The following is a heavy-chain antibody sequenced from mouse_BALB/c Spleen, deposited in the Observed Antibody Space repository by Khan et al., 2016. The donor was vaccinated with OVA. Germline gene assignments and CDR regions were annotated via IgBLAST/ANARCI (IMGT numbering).Heavy chain of an antibody. CDR2: IWGGGST. J-gene: IGHJ4*01. CDR1: GFSLTDYG. V-gene: IGHV2-6-5*01. CDR3: AKGIWSYYFALDY. Sequence: QVQLKESGPGLVTPSQSLSITCTVSGFSLTDYGVSWIRQPPGKGLEWLGVIWGGGSTYYNSALKSRLSISKDNSKSQVFLKMNSLQTDDTAMYYCAKGIWSYYFALDYWGQGTSVTVSS. D-gene: IGHD1-1*02.